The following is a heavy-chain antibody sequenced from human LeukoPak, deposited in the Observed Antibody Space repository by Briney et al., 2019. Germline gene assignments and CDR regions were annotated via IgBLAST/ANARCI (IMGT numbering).Heavy chain of an antibody. CDR1: GFIFIDYW. V-gene: IGHV3-74*01. Sequence: PGGSLRLSCELSGFIFIDYWMHWVRQVPGKGPVWVSRINPDGTATNYADSVKGRFISSRDNAKNTLYLQMNSLRVEDTAMYYCARSLPGLDVWGQGTTVTVSS. J-gene: IGHJ6*02. CDR3: ARSLPGLDV. CDR2: INPDGTAT.